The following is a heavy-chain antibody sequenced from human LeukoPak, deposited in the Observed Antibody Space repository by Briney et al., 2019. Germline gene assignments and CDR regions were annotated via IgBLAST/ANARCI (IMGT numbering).Heavy chain of an antibody. CDR2: INSDGSSS. CDR3: ARWFYDILTGYFDY. D-gene: IGHD3-9*01. V-gene: IGHV3-74*01. J-gene: IGHJ4*02. Sequence: GGSLRLSCAASGFTFSSYWMNWVRQAPGKGLVWVSRINSDGSSSSYADSVKGRFTISRDNAKNTLYLQMNSLRAEDTAVYYCARWFYDILTGYFDYWGQGTLVTVSS. CDR1: GFTFSSYW.